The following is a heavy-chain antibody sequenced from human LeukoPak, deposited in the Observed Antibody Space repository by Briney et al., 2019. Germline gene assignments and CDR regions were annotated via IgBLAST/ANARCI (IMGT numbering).Heavy chain of an antibody. CDR3: ARETADLGRSLDY. CDR1: GGSISSGGYY. V-gene: IGHV4-61*02. J-gene: IGHJ4*02. D-gene: IGHD1-1*01. CDR2: IYTSGIT. Sequence: SETLSLTCTVSGGSISSGGYYWSWIRQPAGKGLEWIGRIYTSGITNCNPSLKSRVTMSVDTSKNQFSLNLSSVTAADTAVYYCARETADLGRSLDYWGQGTLVTVSS.